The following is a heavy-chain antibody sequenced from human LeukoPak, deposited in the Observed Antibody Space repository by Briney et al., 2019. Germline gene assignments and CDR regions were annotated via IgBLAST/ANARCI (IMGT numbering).Heavy chain of an antibody. CDR2: ITGSGGST. V-gene: IGHV3-23*01. CDR3: AKRGVVIRVILVGFHKQAYYFDS. Sequence: GGSLRLSCAVSGIALSNYGMSWVRQAPGKGLEWVAGITGSGGSTNYADSVKGRFTISRDNPKNTLYLQMNSLRAEDTAVYFCAKRGVVIRVILVGFHKQAYYFDSWGQGALVTVSS. D-gene: IGHD3-22*01. CDR1: GIALSNYG. J-gene: IGHJ4*02.